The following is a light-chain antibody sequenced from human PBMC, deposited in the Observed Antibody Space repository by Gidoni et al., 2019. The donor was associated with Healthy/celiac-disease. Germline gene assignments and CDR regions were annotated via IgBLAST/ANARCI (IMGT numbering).Light chain of an antibody. V-gene: IGKV1-39*01. CDR3: QQSYSTPGT. J-gene: IGKJ4*01. CDR1: QSIRSD. CDR2: AAS. Sequence: IQLTQSPSSLSASVGDRVTITCRASQSIRSDLDWYQQKPGKAPKLLIYAASSLQSGVPSRFSGSGSGTDFTLTISSLQPEDFATYYCQQSYSTPGTFXGXTKVEIK.